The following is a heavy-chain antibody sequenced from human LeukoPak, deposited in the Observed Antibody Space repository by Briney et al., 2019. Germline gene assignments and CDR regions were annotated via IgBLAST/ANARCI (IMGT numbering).Heavy chain of an antibody. Sequence: SETLSLTCTVSGGSISSGGYYWSWIRQHPGKGLEWIGYIYYSGSTNYNPSLKSRVTISVDTSRNQFSLKLSSVTAADAAVYYCARDEFGSGPGEYYFQHWGQGTLVTVSS. CDR3: ARDEFGSGPGEYYFQH. V-gene: IGHV4-61*08. D-gene: IGHD6-19*01. CDR1: GGSISSGGYY. CDR2: IYYSGST. J-gene: IGHJ1*01.